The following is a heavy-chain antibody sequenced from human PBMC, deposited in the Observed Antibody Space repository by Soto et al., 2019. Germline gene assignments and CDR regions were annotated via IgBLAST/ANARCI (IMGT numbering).Heavy chain of an antibody. CDR3: ARAARPWVGNSWYRWDSFYP. CDR1: GCSISSYY. Sequence: SETLSLTCTVSGCSISSYYWSWIRQPPGKGLEWIGYIYYSGSTNYNPSLKSRVTISVDTSKNQFSLKLSSVTAADTAVYYCARAARPWVGNSWYRWDSFYPWGQATMFTV. CDR2: IYYSGST. J-gene: IGHJ5*02. V-gene: IGHV4-59*01. D-gene: IGHD6-13*01.